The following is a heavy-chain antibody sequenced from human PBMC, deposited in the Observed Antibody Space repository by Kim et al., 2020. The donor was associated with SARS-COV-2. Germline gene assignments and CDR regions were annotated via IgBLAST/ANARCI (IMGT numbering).Heavy chain of an antibody. V-gene: IGHV4-34*01. CDR3: ARGGRRAAAGTANPYYFDY. D-gene: IGHD6-13*01. CDR1: GGSFSGYY. Sequence: SETLSITCAIYGGSFSGYYWSWIRQPPGKGLEWIGEINHSGSTNYNPSLKSRVTISVDTSKNQFSLRLSSLTAADTAVYFCARGGRRAAAGTANPYYFDYWGQGTLVTVSS. J-gene: IGHJ4*02. CDR2: INHSGST.